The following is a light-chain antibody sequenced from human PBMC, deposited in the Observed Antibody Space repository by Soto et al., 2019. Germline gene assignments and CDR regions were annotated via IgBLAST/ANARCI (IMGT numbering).Light chain of an antibody. CDR2: FTS. V-gene: IGKV3-15*01. J-gene: IGKJ4*01. CDR3: QQYDNWPSVT. Sequence: IVMTQSPATLSVSPWERATLSCRASQSVGRSLSWYQQKPGQAPRLLIYFTSARATGIPATFSGSGSGTEFTLTVSSLQSEDFAIYSCQQYDNWPSVTFGGGTRWIS. CDR1: QSVGRS.